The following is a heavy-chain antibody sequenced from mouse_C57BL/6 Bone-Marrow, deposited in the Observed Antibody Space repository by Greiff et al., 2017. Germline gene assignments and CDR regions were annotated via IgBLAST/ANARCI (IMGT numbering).Heavy chain of an antibody. Sequence: QVQLQQPGAELVKPGASVKLSCKASGYTFTSYWMHWVKQRPGQGLEWIGMIHPNSGSTNYNEKFKRKATLTVDKSSSTAYMQLSSLTSEDSAVYYCARMGHYSNYGFAYWGQGTLVTVSA. J-gene: IGHJ3*01. CDR2: IHPNSGST. CDR3: ARMGHYSNYGFAY. V-gene: IGHV1-64*01. D-gene: IGHD2-5*01. CDR1: GYTFTSYW.